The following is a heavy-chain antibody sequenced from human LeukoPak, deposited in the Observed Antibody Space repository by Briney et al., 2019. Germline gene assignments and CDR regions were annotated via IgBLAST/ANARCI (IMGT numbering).Heavy chain of an antibody. V-gene: IGHV4-4*02. CDR3: AREVGSIAARYFDY. J-gene: IGHJ4*02. CDR1: GGSISSSNW. Sequence: SGTLSLTCAVSGGSISSSNWWSWVRQPPGKGLEWIGEIYHSGSTNYNPSLKSRVTISVDTSKNQFSLKLSSVTAADTAVYYCAREVGSIAARYFDYWGQGTLVTVSS. CDR2: IYHSGST. D-gene: IGHD6-6*01.